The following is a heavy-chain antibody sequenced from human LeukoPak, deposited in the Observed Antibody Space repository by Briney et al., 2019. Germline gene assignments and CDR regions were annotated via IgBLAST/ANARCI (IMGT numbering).Heavy chain of an antibody. J-gene: IGHJ6*03. Sequence: SETLSLTCTVSGGSISSSSSYWGWISQPPGKGLEGIGYIHYSGSTTYNPSLMSRVTISVDTSKNQFSLKLSSVTAADTAVYYCARSSGKWSGDYYYHYMDVWGRGTTVTISS. V-gene: IGHV4-61*05. CDR3: ARSSGKWSGDYYYHYMDV. CDR2: IHYSGST. CDR1: GGSISSSSSY. D-gene: IGHD3-3*01.